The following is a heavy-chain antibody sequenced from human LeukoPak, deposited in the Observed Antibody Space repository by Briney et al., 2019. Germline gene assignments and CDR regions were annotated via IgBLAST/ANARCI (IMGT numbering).Heavy chain of an antibody. D-gene: IGHD2-15*01. V-gene: IGHV3-7*01. J-gene: IGHJ4*02. CDR1: EFTFSTYW. CDR2: IRQDGNEK. Sequence: GGSLRLSCAASEFTFSTYWMSWVRQAPGKGLEWVANIRQDGNEKKYVDSVKGRFTISRDNAKNSLYLQMNNLRAEDTAVYYCARYCNGRCPEYHFDYWGQGTLVTVSS. CDR3: ARYCNGRCPEYHFDY.